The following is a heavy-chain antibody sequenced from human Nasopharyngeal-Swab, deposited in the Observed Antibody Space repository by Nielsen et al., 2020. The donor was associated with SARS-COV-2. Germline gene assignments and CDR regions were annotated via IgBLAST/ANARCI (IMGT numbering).Heavy chain of an antibody. CDR1: GFTFSDYY. CDR2: ISSSGSTI. CDR3: ARDGMWAIAAAGGFDY. D-gene: IGHD6-13*01. V-gene: IGHV3-11*01. J-gene: IGHJ4*02. Sequence: GESLKISCAASGFTFSDYYMSWIRQAPGKGLEWVSYISSSGSTIYYADSVKGRLTISRDNAKNSLYLQMNSLRAEDTAVYYCARDGMWAIAAAGGFDYWGQGTLVTVSS.